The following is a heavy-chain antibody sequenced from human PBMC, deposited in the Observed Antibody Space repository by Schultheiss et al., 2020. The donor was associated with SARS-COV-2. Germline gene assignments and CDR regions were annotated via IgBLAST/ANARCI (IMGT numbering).Heavy chain of an antibody. V-gene: IGHV1-69*13. CDR1: GYTFTSYG. D-gene: IGHD5-12*01. CDR3: ARDPKEYSGYEYDY. Sequence: SVKVSCKASGYTFTSYGISWVRQAPGQGLEWMGGIIPIFGTANYAQKFQGRVTITADESTSTAYMELSSLRSEDTAVYYCARDPKEYSGYEYDYWGQGTLVTVSS. J-gene: IGHJ4*02. CDR2: IIPIFGTA.